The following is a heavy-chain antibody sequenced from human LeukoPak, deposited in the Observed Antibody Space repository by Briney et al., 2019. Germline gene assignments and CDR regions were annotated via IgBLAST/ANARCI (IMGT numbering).Heavy chain of an antibody. CDR2: IWYDGSNK. CDR3: ARDSHKGF. Sequence: GGSLRLSCAASGFTFSSYGMHWVRQAPGKGLEWVAVIWYDGSNKYYADSVKGRFTSSRDSSKNMMYLQLNSLRVEDTAVYFCARDSHKGFWGQGALVTVSS. J-gene: IGHJ4*02. V-gene: IGHV3-33*01. CDR1: GFTFSSYG.